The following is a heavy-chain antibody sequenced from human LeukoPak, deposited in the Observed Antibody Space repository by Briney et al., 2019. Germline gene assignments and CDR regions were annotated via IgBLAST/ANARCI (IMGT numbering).Heavy chain of an antibody. J-gene: IGHJ5*02. CDR2: IYTSGST. D-gene: IGHD6-13*01. Sequence: SETLSLTCTVSGGSISSHYWSWIRQPAGKGLEWIGRIYTSGSTNYNPSLKSRVTMSVDTSKNQFSLKLSSVTAADTAVYYCARDGRIAAARGLNWFDPWGQGTLVTVSS. V-gene: IGHV4-4*07. CDR3: ARDGRIAAARGLNWFDP. CDR1: GGSISSHY.